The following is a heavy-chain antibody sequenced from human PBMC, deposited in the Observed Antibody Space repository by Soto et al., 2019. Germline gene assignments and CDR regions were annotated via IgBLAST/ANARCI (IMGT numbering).Heavy chain of an antibody. D-gene: IGHD3-16*01. V-gene: IGHV3-48*03. CDR2: ISSSGSTI. CDR1: GFTFSSYE. Sequence: PGGSLRLSCAASGFTFSSYEMNWVRQAPGKGLEWVSYISSSGSTIYYADSVKGRFTISRDNAKNSLYLQMNSLRAEDTAVYYCARFRGSVRRVYAFDIWGQGTMVTVSS. J-gene: IGHJ3*02. CDR3: ARFRGSVRRVYAFDI.